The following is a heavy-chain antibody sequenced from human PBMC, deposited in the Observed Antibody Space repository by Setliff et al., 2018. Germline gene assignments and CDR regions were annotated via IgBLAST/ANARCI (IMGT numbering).Heavy chain of an antibody. J-gene: IGHJ5*02. V-gene: IGHV4-59*01. CDR2: VDHSGST. CDR1: GGFTSSFY. D-gene: IGHD3-16*01. Sequence: KPSETLSLTCTISGGFTSSFYWSWIRQAPEKGLEWIGYVDHSGSTNFSPSLKSRGTISVDTSKTQVSLTLTSVTAADTAVYYCARDYQGGWFDPWGPGTLVTVSS. CDR3: ARDYQGGWFDP.